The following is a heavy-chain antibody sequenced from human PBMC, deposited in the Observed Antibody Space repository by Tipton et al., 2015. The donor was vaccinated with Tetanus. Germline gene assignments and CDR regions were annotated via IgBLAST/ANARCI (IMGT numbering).Heavy chain of an antibody. V-gene: IGHV3-7*01. J-gene: IGHJ4*02. Sequence: SLRLSCAASRFTFSSYWMSWVRQAPGKGLEWVANIKQDGSAKYYVDSVKGRFTISRDNAKNSLYLQMNSLRAEDTAVYYCARDSTYLFDYWGQGTLVTVSS. CDR1: RFTFSSYW. D-gene: IGHD2-2*01. CDR3: ARDSTYLFDY. CDR2: IKQDGSAK.